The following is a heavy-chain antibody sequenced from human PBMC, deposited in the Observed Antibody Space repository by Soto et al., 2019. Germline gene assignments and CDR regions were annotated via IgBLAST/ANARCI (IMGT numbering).Heavy chain of an antibody. Sequence: ASVKVSCKASGYTFTTYAMHWVRQAPGQRLEWMGWINAANGNTKTSQNFQGRVTMTRDTSASTVYMELSSLTSEDTAVYYCARDQRRDYDFWSAYSQAFDNWGQGTLVTVSS. J-gene: IGHJ4*02. CDR3: ARDQRRDYDFWSAYSQAFDN. CDR1: GYTFTTYA. D-gene: IGHD3-3*01. V-gene: IGHV1-3*01. CDR2: INAANGNT.